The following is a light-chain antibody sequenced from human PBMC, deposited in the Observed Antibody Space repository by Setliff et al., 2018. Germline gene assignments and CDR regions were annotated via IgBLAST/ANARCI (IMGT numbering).Light chain of an antibody. V-gene: IGLV2-14*01. J-gene: IGLJ3*02. CDR1: SGDLATYNW. Sequence: QSVLTQPVSVSGSPGQSITISCTDTSGDLATYNWVSWHQHHPRKGPKLIIYEVVHRSPGVSDRFSASKSGNTASLTISGLQADDEATYYCASYAATATGTWVFGGGTKVTVL. CDR2: EVV. CDR3: ASYAATATGTWV.